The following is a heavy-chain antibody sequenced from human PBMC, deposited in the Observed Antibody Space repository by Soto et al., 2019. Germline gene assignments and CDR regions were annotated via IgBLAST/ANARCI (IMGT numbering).Heavy chain of an antibody. J-gene: IGHJ4*02. Sequence: QVQLVESGGGVVQPGRSLRLSCAASGFAFSTYGMHWVRQAPCKGLEWVAVIWYDGSNKYYVDSVKGRFTISRDNSKNTLYLQMNSLRAEDTAVYYCARDYGSGFDYWGQGTLVTVSS. V-gene: IGHV3-33*01. CDR1: GFAFSTYG. CDR2: IWYDGSNK. D-gene: IGHD6-19*01. CDR3: ARDYGSGFDY.